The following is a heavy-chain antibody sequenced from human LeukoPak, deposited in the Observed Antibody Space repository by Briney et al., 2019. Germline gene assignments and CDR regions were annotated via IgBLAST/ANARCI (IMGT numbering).Heavy chain of an antibody. CDR2: ISAYNGNT. Sequence: ASVTVSCKASGYTFTSYGISWVRQAPGQGLEWMGWISAYNGNTNYAQKLQGRVTMTTDTSTSTAYMELRSLRSDDTAVYYCARKLRYFDWLFGWNWFDPWGQGTLVTVSS. V-gene: IGHV1-18*01. CDR1: GYTFTSYG. D-gene: IGHD3-9*01. CDR3: ARKLRYFDWLFGWNWFDP. J-gene: IGHJ5*02.